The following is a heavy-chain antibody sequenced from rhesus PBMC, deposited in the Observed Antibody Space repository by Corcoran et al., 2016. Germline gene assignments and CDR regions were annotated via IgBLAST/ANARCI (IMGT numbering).Heavy chain of an antibody. CDR1: GGSISGYHY. CDR2: IYGNSTST. V-gene: IGHV4-73*01. J-gene: IGHJ1*01. CDR3: AREGIQYEYFEF. D-gene: IGHD4-23*01. Sequence: QVQLQQWGEGLVKPSETLSLTCAVYGGSISGYHYWSGIRQPQGKGLEWIGYIYGNSTSTNYKHSLKNRVTISIDTSKNQFSLKLSSVAAADTAVYYCAREGIQYEYFEFWGQGALVTVSS.